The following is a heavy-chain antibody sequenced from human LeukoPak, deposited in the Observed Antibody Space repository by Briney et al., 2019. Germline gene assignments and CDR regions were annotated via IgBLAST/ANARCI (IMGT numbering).Heavy chain of an antibody. J-gene: IGHJ4*02. CDR1: GYTFNRYG. V-gene: IGHV1-18*01. D-gene: IGHD2-2*01. Sequence: ASVKVSCKASGYTFNRYGISWVRQAPGQGLEWMGWISVYNGNTNYAQKLQGRLTMTTDTSTSTAYMELRSLTSDDTAVYYCVRDKSSDLNSPSSLFDYWGQGTLVTVSS. CDR2: ISVYNGNT. CDR3: VRDKSSDLNSPSSLFDY.